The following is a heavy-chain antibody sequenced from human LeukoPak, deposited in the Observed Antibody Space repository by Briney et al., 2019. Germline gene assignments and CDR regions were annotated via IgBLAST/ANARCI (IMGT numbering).Heavy chain of an antibody. CDR2: LRGDKKYI. CDR1: GFTLSTYS. V-gene: IGHV3-21*01. J-gene: IGHJ4*02. CDR3: ARDRFRITMVRGVIGNFDY. Sequence: GGPLRLSCAASGFTLSTYSLNWFRQAQGKGLEWLSSLRGDKKYIYYADSVKGRFTISRDNAKNSLYLQMNSLSAEDTAVYYCARDRFRITMVRGVIGNFDYWGQGTLVTVSS. D-gene: IGHD3-10*01.